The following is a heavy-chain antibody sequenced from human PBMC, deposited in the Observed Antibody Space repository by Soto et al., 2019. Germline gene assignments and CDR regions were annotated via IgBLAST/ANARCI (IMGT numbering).Heavy chain of an antibody. CDR1: GGTFSSYA. CDR2: IIPIFGTA. J-gene: IGHJ6*04. Sequence: QVQLVQSGAEVKKPGSSVKVSCKASGGTFSSYAISWVRQAPGPGLEWIGGIIPIFGTANYAQKFQGRVTITADESTSTAYRELSSLRSEDTAVDYCARGMDSSSRPYGMDVWGKGTTVTVSS. V-gene: IGHV1-69*12. CDR3: ARGMDSSSRPYGMDV. D-gene: IGHD6-13*01.